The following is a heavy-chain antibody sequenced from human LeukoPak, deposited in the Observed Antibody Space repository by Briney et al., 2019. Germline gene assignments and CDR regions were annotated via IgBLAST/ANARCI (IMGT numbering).Heavy chain of an antibody. CDR1: GFSFSSYW. D-gene: IGHD3-22*01. J-gene: IGHJ4*02. CDR2: TRNKANSYTT. V-gene: IGHV3-72*01. Sequence: GGSLRLSCSASGFSFSSYWMSWVRQAPGKRLKWVGRTRNKANSYTTEYAASVAGRFTMSRDDSKNSLWLQMNSLKTDDTAVYYCVRRAASGYLDYWGQGTLVTVSS. CDR3: VRRAASGYLDY.